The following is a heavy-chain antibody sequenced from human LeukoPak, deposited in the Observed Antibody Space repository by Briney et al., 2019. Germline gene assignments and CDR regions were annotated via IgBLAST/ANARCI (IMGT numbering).Heavy chain of an antibody. CDR3: AKDSIFGVVMYYFDY. V-gene: IGHV3-NL1*01. D-gene: IGHD3-3*02. CDR2: IYSGGST. J-gene: IGHJ4*02. Sequence: PGGSLRLSCAASGFTFSSYSMNWVRQAPGKGLEWVSVIYSGGSTYYADSVKGRFTISRDNSKNTLYLQMNSLRAEDTAVYYCAKDSIFGVVMYYFDYWGQGTLVTVSS. CDR1: GFTFSSYS.